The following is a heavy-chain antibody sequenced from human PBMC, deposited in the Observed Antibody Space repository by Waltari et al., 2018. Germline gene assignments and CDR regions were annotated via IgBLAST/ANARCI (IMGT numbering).Heavy chain of an antibody. D-gene: IGHD2-21*02. CDR2: IYPGDSDT. Sequence: EVQLVQSGAEVKKPGASLKISCKGSGYSFTSYWISGVRQMPGKGLERMGIIYPGDSDTRYSPSSKGQVTISADKSISTAYLQWSSLKASDTAMYYCARRGYCGGDCLDYWGQGTLVTVSS. CDR3: ARRGYCGGDCLDY. CDR1: GYSFTSYW. V-gene: IGHV5-51*01. J-gene: IGHJ4*02.